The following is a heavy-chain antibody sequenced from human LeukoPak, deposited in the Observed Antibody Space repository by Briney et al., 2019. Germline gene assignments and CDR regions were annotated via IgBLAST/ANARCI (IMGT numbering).Heavy chain of an antibody. Sequence: PGRSLRLSCAASGFTFSSYSMNWVRQAPGKGLEWVSSISSSSSYIYYADSVKGRFTISRDNAKNSLYLQMNSLRAEDTAVYYCARSADCSSTSCLSYYYYYYMDVWGKGTTVTVSS. J-gene: IGHJ6*03. V-gene: IGHV3-21*01. CDR3: ARSADCSSTSCLSYYYYYYMDV. CDR2: ISSSSSYI. CDR1: GFTFSSYS. D-gene: IGHD2-2*01.